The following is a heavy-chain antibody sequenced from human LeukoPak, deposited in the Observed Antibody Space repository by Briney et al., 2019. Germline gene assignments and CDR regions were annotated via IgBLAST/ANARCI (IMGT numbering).Heavy chain of an antibody. V-gene: IGHV3-23*01. CDR3: AKSTGYSSSSGYYAMDV. CDR1: GFTFSGYA. Sequence: GGSLRLSCAASGFTFSGYAMSWVRQAPGKGLEWVSGMSGSGGSTYYADSVKGRFTISRDNSKNTLYLQMNSLTAEDTAIYYCAKSTGYSSSSGYYAMDVWGQGTTVTASS. D-gene: IGHD6-6*01. J-gene: IGHJ6*02. CDR2: MSGSGGST.